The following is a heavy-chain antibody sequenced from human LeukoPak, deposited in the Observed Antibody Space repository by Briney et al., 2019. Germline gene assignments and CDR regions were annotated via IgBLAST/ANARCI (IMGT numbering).Heavy chain of an antibody. CDR3: ATSGRSPGDAFDI. D-gene: IGHD1-26*01. J-gene: IGHJ3*02. V-gene: IGHV5-10-1*01. CDR2: IDPSDSYT. CDR1: GYSFTSYW. Sequence: GESLKISCKGSGYSFTSYWISWVRQMPGKGLEWMGRIDPSDSYTNYSPSFQGHVTISADKSICTAYLQWSSLEASDTAMYYCATSGRSPGDAFDIWGQGTMVTVSS.